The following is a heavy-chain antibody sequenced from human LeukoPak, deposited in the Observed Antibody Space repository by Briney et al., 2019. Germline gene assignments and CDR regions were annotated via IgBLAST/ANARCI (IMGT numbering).Heavy chain of an antibody. CDR1: GGSFSGCY. D-gene: IGHD6-13*01. CDR3: ARGLGYSSSWYLSY. CDR2: INHSGST. Sequence: SETLSLACAVYGGSFSGCYWGWIRQPPGKGLEWIGEINHSGSTNYNPSLKSRVTISVDTSKNQFSLKLSSVTAADTAVYYCARGLGYSSSWYLSYWGQGTLVTVSS. J-gene: IGHJ4*02. V-gene: IGHV4-34*01.